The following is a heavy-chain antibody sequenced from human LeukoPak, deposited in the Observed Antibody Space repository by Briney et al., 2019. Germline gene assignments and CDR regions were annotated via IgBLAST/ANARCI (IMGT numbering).Heavy chain of an antibody. J-gene: IGHJ4*02. CDR3: ARGPTVKYFDY. Sequence: SETLSLTCTVSGGSFSRSSYYWDWIRQPPGKGLEWIGTIYYSGSTYYNPSLKSRVTISVDTPKNQFSLKLSSVTAADTAVYYCARGPTVKYFDYWGQGTLVTVSS. CDR2: IYYSGST. CDR1: GGSFSRSSYY. D-gene: IGHD4-11*01. V-gene: IGHV4-39*07.